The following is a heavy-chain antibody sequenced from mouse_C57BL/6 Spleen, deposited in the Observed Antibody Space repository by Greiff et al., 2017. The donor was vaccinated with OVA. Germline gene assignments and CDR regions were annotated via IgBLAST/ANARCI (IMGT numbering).Heavy chain of an antibody. V-gene: IGHV5-4*01. CDR3: AREGGYYFDY. Sequence: EVKLVESGGGLVKPGGSLKLSCAASGFTFSSYAMSWVRQTPEKRLEWVATISDGSSYTYYPDNVKGRFTISRDNAKNNLYLQMRHLKSEDTAMYYCAREGGYYFDYWGQGTTLTVSS. CDR2: ISDGSSYT. J-gene: IGHJ2*01. CDR1: GFTFSSYA.